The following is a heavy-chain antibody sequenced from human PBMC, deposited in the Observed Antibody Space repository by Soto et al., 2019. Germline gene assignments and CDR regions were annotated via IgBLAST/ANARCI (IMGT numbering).Heavy chain of an antibody. V-gene: IGHV4-34*01. CDR3: AREGTGTTKFDS. CDR1: GGSFSGYY. J-gene: IGHJ4*02. D-gene: IGHD1-1*01. CDR2: INHSGST. Sequence: SETLSLTCAVYGGSFSGYYWSWIRQPPGKGLEWIGEINHSGSTNCNPSLKSRVTISVDTSKNQFSLKLSSVTAADTAVYYCAREGTGTTKFDSWGQGGLVTVSS.